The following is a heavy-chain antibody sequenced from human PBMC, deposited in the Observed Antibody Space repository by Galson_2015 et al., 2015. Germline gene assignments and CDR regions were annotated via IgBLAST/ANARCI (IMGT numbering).Heavy chain of an antibody. D-gene: IGHD6-19*01. V-gene: IGHV3-33*01. Sequence: SLRLSCAASGFTFSSYGMHWVRQAPGKGLEWVAVIWYDGSNKYYADSVKGRFTISRDNSKNTLSLQMNSLRADDTAVYYCARDEGGGGWYFDYWGQGTLVTVSS. CDR1: GFTFSSYG. J-gene: IGHJ4*02. CDR2: IWYDGSNK. CDR3: ARDEGGGGWYFDY.